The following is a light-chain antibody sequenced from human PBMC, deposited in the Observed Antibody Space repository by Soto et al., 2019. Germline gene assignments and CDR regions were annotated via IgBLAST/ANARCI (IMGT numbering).Light chain of an antibody. J-gene: IGLJ3*02. CDR1: SSDVGSHNF. Sequence: QSVLTQPASVSGSPGQSITISCTGTSSDVGSHNFVSWYQQRPGKAPKLIIFEVTKRPSGFSNRFSASKSGNTASLTISGVQAEDEADYYCCSYAGTTTWVFGGGTKLTVL. CDR2: EVT. V-gene: IGLV2-23*02. CDR3: CSYAGTTTWV.